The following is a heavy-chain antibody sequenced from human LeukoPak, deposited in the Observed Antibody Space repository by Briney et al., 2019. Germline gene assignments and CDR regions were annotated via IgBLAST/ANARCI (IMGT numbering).Heavy chain of an antibody. CDR1: GFTFSSYA. CDR3: AKGTHYYGSGSYNSDFDY. D-gene: IGHD3-10*01. Sequence: GGSLRLSCAASGFTFSSYAMSWVRQAPGKGLEWVSAISGSGGSTSYADSVKGRFTISRDNSKNTLYLQMNSLRAEDTAVYYCAKGTHYYGSGSYNSDFDYWGQGTLVTVSS. J-gene: IGHJ4*02. CDR2: ISGSGGST. V-gene: IGHV3-23*01.